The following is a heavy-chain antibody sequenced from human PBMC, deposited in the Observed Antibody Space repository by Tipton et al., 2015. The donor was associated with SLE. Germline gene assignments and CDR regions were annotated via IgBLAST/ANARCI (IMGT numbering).Heavy chain of an antibody. J-gene: IGHJ6*03. CDR1: GGSFSGYY. Sequence: TLSLTCAVYGGSFSGYYWGWIRQTPGKGLEWIGEINHSGSTKYNPSLKSRVTISVDTSKNQFSLKVSSVTAAGTAVYYCAREPVYYYYYMDVWGKGTTVTVSS. V-gene: IGHV4-34*01. CDR3: AREPVYYYYYMDV. CDR2: INHSGST.